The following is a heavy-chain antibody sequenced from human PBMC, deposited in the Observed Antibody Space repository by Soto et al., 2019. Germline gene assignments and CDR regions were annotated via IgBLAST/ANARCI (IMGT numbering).Heavy chain of an antibody. J-gene: IGHJ4*02. Sequence: QVQLVQSGAEVKKPGASVKVSCKASGYTFTSYGISWVRQAPGQGLEWMGWISAYNGNTHYAQKLQGRVTMTTDTSTSTGYVELRSLTSDDTAGYYCASTLPPIDYWGQGTLVTVSS. CDR2: ISAYNGNT. D-gene: IGHD1-26*01. CDR1: GYTFTSYG. CDR3: ASTLPPIDY. V-gene: IGHV1-18*01.